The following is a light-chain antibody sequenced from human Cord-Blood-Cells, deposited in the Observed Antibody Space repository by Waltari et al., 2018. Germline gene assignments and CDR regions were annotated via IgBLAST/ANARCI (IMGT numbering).Light chain of an antibody. J-gene: IGLJ2*01. Sequence: QSALTQPPSASGSPGQSVTISCTGTSSDVGGYNYVSWYQQHPGKAPKLMIYEVSMRPSGGPDRFSGSKSGNTASLTVSGLQAEDEADYYCSSYAGSNNVVFGGGTKLTVL. CDR1: SSDVGGYNY. CDR3: SSYAGSNNVV. V-gene: IGLV2-8*01. CDR2: EVS.